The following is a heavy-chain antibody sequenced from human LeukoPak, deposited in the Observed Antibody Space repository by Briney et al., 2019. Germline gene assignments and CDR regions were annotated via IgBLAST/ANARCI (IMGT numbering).Heavy chain of an antibody. V-gene: IGHV4-38-2*02. J-gene: IGHJ6*03. Sequence: SETLSLTCTVSGYSISGGYYWGWIRQPPGKGLEWIGSISHSGSTYYNPSLKSRVTISVDTSKNQFSLKLSSVTAADTAVYYCARDRGYSYGQPFYYYYYMDVWGKGTTVTVSS. CDR2: ISHSGST. CDR1: GYSISGGYY. CDR3: ARDRGYSYGQPFYYYYYMDV. D-gene: IGHD5-18*01.